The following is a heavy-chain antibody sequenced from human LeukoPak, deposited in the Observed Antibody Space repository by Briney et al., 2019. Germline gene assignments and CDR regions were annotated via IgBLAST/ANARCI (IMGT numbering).Heavy chain of an antibody. CDR3: ARDEGITIFGVVTNWFDP. V-gene: IGHV3-74*01. CDR1: GFTFSNYW. J-gene: IGHJ5*02. D-gene: IGHD3-3*01. CDR2: INSDGSST. Sequence: GGSLRLSCAASGFTFSNYWMHWVRQAPGKGLVWVSRINSDGSSTSYADSVKGRFTISRDNAKNTLYLQMNSLRAEDTAVYYCARDEGITIFGVVTNWFDPWGQGTLVTVSS.